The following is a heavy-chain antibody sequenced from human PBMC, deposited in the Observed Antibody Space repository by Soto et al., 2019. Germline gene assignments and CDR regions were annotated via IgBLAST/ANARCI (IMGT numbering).Heavy chain of an antibody. D-gene: IGHD3-10*01. J-gene: IGHJ4*02. V-gene: IGHV4-59*01. CDR3: ARIPGGSGSYFDY. Sequence: ASEPLSLTCTVSGGSISSYYWSWIRQPPGKGLEWIGYIYYSGSTNYNPSLKSRVTISVDTSKNQFSLKLSSVTAADTAVYYCARIPGGSGSYFDYWGQGTLVTAPQ. CDR1: GGSISSYY. CDR2: IYYSGST.